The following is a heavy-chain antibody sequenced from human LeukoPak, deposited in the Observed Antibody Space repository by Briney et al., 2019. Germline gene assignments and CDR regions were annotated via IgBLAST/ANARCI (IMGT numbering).Heavy chain of an antibody. CDR3: VKITSVTGGDC. D-gene: IGHD1-1*01. V-gene: IGHV3-64D*09. J-gene: IGHJ4*02. Sequence: GSLRLSCSASGFTFSAYAMYWVRQAPGKGLEYVSGISSNGGSSFYADSVKGRFTNSRDNSKNTLYLQMSSLRAEDTAVYYCVKITSVTGGDCWGQGTRLTVSS. CDR2: ISSNGGSS. CDR1: GFTFSAYA.